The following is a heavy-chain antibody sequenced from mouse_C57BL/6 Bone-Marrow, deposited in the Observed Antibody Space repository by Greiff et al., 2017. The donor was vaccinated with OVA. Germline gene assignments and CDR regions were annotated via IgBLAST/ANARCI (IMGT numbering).Heavy chain of an antibody. CDR3: ARRGLRRGSDY. CDR1: GYTFTSYW. Sequence: QVQLKQPGAELVKPGASVKMSCKASGYTFTSYWITWVKQRPGQGLEWIGDIYPGSGSTNYNEKFKSKATLTVDTSSSTAYMQLSSLTSEDSAVYYCARRGLRRGSDYWGKGTTLTVSS. D-gene: IGHD2-4*01. J-gene: IGHJ2*01. V-gene: IGHV1-55*01. CDR2: IYPGSGST.